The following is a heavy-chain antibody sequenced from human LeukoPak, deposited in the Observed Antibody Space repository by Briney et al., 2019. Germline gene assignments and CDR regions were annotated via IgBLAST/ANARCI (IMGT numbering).Heavy chain of an antibody. CDR1: GYTFTSYG. Sequence: ASVKDSCKASGYTFTSYGISWVRQAPGQGLEWMGWISAYNGNTNYAQKLQGRVTMTTDTSTSTAYMELRSLRSDDTAVYYCARVNPDYDFWSGYYFGGWFDPWGQGTLVTVSS. J-gene: IGHJ5*02. CDR2: ISAYNGNT. CDR3: ARVNPDYDFWSGYYFGGWFDP. V-gene: IGHV1-18*01. D-gene: IGHD3-3*01.